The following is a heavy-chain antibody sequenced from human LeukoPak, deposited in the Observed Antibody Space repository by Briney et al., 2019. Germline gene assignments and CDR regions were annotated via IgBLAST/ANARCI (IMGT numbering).Heavy chain of an antibody. CDR1: GFTFSNYN. CDR3: AKRSAESSGYFDY. J-gene: IGHJ4*02. Sequence: GGSLRLSCAASGFTFSNYNMNWVRQAPGKGLEWVSTISGVGDATYYADSVKGRFTISRDNSKNTLYLQMNSLRAEDTGVYYCAKRSAESSGYFDYWGQGTLVTVSS. D-gene: IGHD6-19*01. V-gene: IGHV3-23*01. CDR2: ISGVGDAT.